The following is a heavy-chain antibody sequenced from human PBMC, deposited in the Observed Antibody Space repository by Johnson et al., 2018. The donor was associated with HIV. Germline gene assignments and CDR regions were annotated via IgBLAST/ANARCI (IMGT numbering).Heavy chain of an antibody. CDR2: IYSGGST. D-gene: IGHD2-15*01. CDR1: GFTVSSNY. J-gene: IGHJ3*02. CDR3: ARAGYCSGGSCYSGVDAFDI. V-gene: IGHV3-53*01. Sequence: EVQLVESGGGLIQPGGSLRLSCAASGFTVSSNYMSWVSQAPGKGLEWVSVIYSGGSTYYADSVKGRFTISRDNAKNSLYLQMNSLRAGDTAVYYCARAGYCSGGSCYSGVDAFDIWGQGTMVTVSS.